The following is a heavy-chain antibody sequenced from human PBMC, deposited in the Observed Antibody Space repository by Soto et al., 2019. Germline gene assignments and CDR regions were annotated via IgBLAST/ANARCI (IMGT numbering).Heavy chain of an antibody. CDR2: IYHSGST. J-gene: IGHJ6*02. CDR3: ARGQWELLTYYYGMDV. V-gene: IGHV4-4*02. Sequence: PSETLSLTCAVSGGSITSSTWWTWVRQPPGKGLEWIGEIYHSGSTSYNPSLKTRVTISVDKSKNQFSLKLTSVTAADTAMYYCARGQWELLTYYYGMDVWGQGTTVTVSS. CDR1: GGSITSSTW. D-gene: IGHD1-26*01.